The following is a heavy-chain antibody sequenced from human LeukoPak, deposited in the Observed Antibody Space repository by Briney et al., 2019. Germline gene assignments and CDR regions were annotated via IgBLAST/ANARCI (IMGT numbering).Heavy chain of an antibody. V-gene: IGHV4-39*01. D-gene: IGHD3-22*01. J-gene: IGHJ5*02. CDR2: IYYTGRT. CDR1: GGSISSSNYY. CDR3: ARHYYDSSGYYWFDP. Sequence: PSETLSLTCSVSGGSISSSNYYWGWIRQPPGKGLEFIGSIYYTGRTYYNPSLKSRVTMSVDTSKNQFSLKLSSVTAADPAVYYCARHYYDSSGYYWFDPWGQGTLVAVSS.